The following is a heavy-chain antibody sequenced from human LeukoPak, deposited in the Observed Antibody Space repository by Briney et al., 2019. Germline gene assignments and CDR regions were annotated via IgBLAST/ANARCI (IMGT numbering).Heavy chain of an antibody. Sequence: GESLKISCKGSGYSFTSYWIGWVRQMPGKGLEWMGIIYPGDSDTRYSPSILGQVTISADKSISTPYVQWSSLKASDTAMYYCARHGGDIVVANCFDPWAGGTRVSVST. J-gene: IGHJ5*02. CDR1: GYSFTSYW. D-gene: IGHD2-2*01. CDR3: ARHGGDIVVANCFDP. V-gene: IGHV5-51*01. CDR2: IYPGDSDT.